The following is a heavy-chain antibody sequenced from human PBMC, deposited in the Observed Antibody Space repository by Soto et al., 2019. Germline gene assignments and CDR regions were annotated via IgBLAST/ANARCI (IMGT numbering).Heavy chain of an antibody. CDR1: GGSISGRNW. V-gene: IGHV4-4*02. J-gene: IGHJ4*02. Sequence: SETLSLTCAVSGGSISGRNWWSWVRQPPGKGLEWIGQIYHSGSTHYNPSLKSRVTISVDTSKNQFSLKATSLTAADTAVYYCARARKATYITGGFDSWGQGTLVTVSS. CDR2: IYHSGST. CDR3: ARARKATYITGGFDS. D-gene: IGHD3-3*01.